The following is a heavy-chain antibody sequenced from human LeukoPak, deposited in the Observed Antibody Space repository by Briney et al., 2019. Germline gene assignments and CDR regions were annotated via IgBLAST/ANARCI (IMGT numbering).Heavy chain of an antibody. CDR3: ARDSPLLIADAFDI. CDR2: IYYSGST. CDR1: GGSISSYY. V-gene: IGHV4-59*01. D-gene: IGHD6-13*01. J-gene: IGHJ3*02. Sequence: SETLSLTCTVSGGSISSYYWSWIRQPPGKGLEWIGYIYYSGSTNYNPSLKSRVTISVDTSKNQFSLKLSSVTAADTAVYYCARDSPLLIADAFDIWGQGTMVTVSS.